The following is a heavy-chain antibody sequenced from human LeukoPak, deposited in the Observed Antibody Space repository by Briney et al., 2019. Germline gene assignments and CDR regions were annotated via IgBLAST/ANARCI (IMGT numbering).Heavy chain of an antibody. CDR3: AREGGSFLRYFDS. Sequence: GGSLRLSCAASDFTFSSYWMHWVRQAPGEGLVWVSRISGDESSTNYADSVKGRFTISRDNARNTLFLQMNSLRAEDTAVYYCAREGGSFLRYFDSWGQGTLVTVSS. CDR1: DFTFSSYW. J-gene: IGHJ4*02. V-gene: IGHV3-74*01. CDR2: ISGDESST. D-gene: IGHD1-26*01.